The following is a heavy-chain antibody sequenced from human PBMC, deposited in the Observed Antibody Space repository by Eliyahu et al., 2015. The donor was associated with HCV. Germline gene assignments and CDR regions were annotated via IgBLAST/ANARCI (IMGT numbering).Heavy chain of an antibody. Sequence: QVQLVQSGAEVKKPGASVKVXCKVXGYXLTELSMHWVRQAPGKGLEWMGGFDPEEAETIYAQKFXGRVTMTEDTSTDTAYMELSSLRSEDTAVYYCATTRDVSVSLDAFDIWGQGTMVTVSS. CDR1: GYXLTELS. CDR2: FDPEEAET. J-gene: IGHJ3*02. CDR3: ATTRDVSVSLDAFDI. V-gene: IGHV1-24*01. D-gene: IGHD3-10*02.